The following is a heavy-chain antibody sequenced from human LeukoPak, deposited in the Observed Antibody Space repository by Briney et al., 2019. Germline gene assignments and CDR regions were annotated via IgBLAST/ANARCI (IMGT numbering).Heavy chain of an antibody. Sequence: SETLSLTCAVSGYSISSDYYWGWVRQPPGKRLEWIGNIYHNEKTYYNPSLKSRVTLSVDTSKNQFSLRLSSLTAADTAVYYCARETIAVAGTGGLDYWGQGTLVTVSS. V-gene: IGHV4-38-2*02. J-gene: IGHJ4*02. CDR1: GYSISSDYY. CDR3: ARETIAVAGTGGLDY. D-gene: IGHD6-19*01. CDR2: IYHNEKT.